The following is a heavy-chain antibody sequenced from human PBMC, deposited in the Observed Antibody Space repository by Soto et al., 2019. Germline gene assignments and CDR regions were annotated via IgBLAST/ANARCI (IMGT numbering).Heavy chain of an antibody. V-gene: IGHV4-4*02. Sequence: PSETLSLTCAVSGGSISSSNWWSWVRQPPGKGLEWIGEIYHSGSTNYNPSLKSRVTISVDKSKNQFSLKLSSVTAADTAVYYCARLGTHSSSFSYYYGMDVWGQGTTVTVSS. CDR1: GGSISSSNW. CDR2: IYHSGST. CDR3: ARLGTHSSSFSYYYGMDV. J-gene: IGHJ6*02. D-gene: IGHD6-6*01.